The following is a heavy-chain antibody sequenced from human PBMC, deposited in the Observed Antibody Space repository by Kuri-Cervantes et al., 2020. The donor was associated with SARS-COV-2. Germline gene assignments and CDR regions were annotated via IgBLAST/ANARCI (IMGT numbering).Heavy chain of an antibody. V-gene: IGHV1-69*13. CDR2: IIPIFGTA. Sequence: SVKVSCKASGGTFSSYAISWVRQAPGQGLEWMGGIIPIFGTANYAQKFQGRVTITADESTSTAYMELSSLRSEDTAVYYCATENYYGSGRPYWGQGTLVTVSS. CDR1: GGTFSSYA. D-gene: IGHD3-10*01. J-gene: IGHJ4*02. CDR3: ATENYYGSGRPY.